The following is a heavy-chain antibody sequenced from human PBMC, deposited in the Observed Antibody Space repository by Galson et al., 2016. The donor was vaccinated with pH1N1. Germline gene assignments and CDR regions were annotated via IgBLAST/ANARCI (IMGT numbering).Heavy chain of an antibody. J-gene: IGHJ4*02. Sequence: TLSFTCTVSGGSISSGGYYWSWIRQHPGKVLEWIGYIFYSGSTYYNPSLKSRVTISVDTSKNQFSLKLSSVTAADTAVYYCARGVSVAGTPRLDYWGQGTLVTVSS. CDR1: GGSISSGGYY. D-gene: IGHD6-19*01. CDR2: IFYSGST. V-gene: IGHV4-31*03. CDR3: ARGVSVAGTPRLDY.